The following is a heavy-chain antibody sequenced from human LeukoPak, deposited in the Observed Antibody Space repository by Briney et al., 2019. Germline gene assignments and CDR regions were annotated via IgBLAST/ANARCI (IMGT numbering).Heavy chain of an antibody. V-gene: IGHV1-2*06. J-gene: IGHJ4*02. CDR1: GYTLTGYY. Sequence: ASVKVSCKPSGYTLTGYYMHWVRQAPGQGLEWMGRINPNSGCTNYPQKLQGRVTMSRDTSTSTAYMELSRLRSDGTAVYYCARFLVGATEIDYWGEGTLVSVSS. D-gene: IGHD1-26*01. CDR2: INPNSGCT. CDR3: ARFLVGATEIDY.